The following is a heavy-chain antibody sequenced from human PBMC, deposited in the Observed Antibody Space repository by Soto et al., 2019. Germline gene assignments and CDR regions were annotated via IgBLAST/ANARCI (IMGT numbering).Heavy chain of an antibody. CDR2: ISSSSSYI. J-gene: IGHJ6*02. Sequence: GGSLRLSCAASGFTFSSYSMNWVRQAPGKGLEWVSSISSSSSYIYYADSVKGRFTISRDNAKNSLYLQMNSLRAEDTAVYYCARIGVGGEDTAMAYYYYGMDVWGQGTTVTVSS. CDR1: GFTFSSYS. CDR3: ARIGVGGEDTAMAYYYYGMDV. V-gene: IGHV3-21*01. D-gene: IGHD5-18*01.